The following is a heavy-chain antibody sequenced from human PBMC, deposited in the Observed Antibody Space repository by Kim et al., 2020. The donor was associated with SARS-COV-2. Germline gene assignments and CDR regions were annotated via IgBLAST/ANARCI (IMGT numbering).Heavy chain of an antibody. CDR3: ARHYYGSGTTDY. CDR2: IDPSDSYT. Sequence: GESLKISCKGSGYSFTSYWISWVRQMPGKGLEWMGRIDPSDSYTNYSPSFQGHVTIPADKSISTAYLQWSSLKASDTAMYYCARHYYGSGTTDYWGQGTLVTVS. CDR1: GYSFTSYW. J-gene: IGHJ4*02. V-gene: IGHV5-10-1*01. D-gene: IGHD3-10*01.